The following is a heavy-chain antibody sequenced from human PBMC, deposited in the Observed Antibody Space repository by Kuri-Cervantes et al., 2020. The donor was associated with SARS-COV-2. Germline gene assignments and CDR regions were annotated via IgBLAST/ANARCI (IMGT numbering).Heavy chain of an antibody. CDR2: IYHSGST. J-gene: IGHJ3*02. D-gene: IGHD6-6*01. CDR1: GGSISSSNW. Sequence: SETLSLTCAVSGGSISSSNWWSWVRQPPGKGLEWIGEIYHSGSTNYNPSLKSRVTISVDKSKNQFSLKLSSVTAADTAVYYCAREYSRSSGAFDIWGQGTMVTGSS. V-gene: IGHV4-4*02. CDR3: AREYSRSSGAFDI.